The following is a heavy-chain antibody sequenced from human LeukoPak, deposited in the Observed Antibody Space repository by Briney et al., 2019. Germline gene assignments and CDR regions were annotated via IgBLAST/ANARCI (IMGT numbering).Heavy chain of an antibody. CDR2: IYWNDDK. Sequence: ESGPTLVNPTQTLTLTCTFSGFSLSTSGVGVGWIRQPPGKALEWLALIYWNDDKRYSPSLKSRLTITKDTSKNQVVLTMTNMDPVDTATYYCAHSFPGITGTTDAFDIWGQGTMVTVS. J-gene: IGHJ3*02. V-gene: IGHV2-5*01. D-gene: IGHD1-20*01. CDR3: AHSFPGITGTTDAFDI. CDR1: GFSLSTSGVG.